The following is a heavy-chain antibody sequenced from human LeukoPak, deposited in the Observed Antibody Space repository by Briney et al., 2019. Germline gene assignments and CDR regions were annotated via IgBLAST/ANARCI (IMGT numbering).Heavy chain of an antibody. Sequence: SETLSLTCTVSGGSISSSSYYWGWIRQPPGKGLEWIGNIYYSGSTYYNPSLKNRVTISVDTSKNQFSLKLSSVTAADTAVYYCARRVVGARDYFDCWGQGTLVTVSS. V-gene: IGHV4-39*01. D-gene: IGHD1-26*01. J-gene: IGHJ4*02. CDR2: IYYSGST. CDR1: GGSISSSSYY. CDR3: ARRVVGARDYFDC.